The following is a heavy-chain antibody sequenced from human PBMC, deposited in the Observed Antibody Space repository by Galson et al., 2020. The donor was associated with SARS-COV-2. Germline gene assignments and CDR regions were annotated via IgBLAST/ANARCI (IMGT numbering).Heavy chain of an antibody. J-gene: IGHJ4*02. CDR3: AKEGDWNFGLDY. D-gene: IGHD1-7*01. V-gene: IGHV3-33*06. CDR1: GFSFSRFG. CDR2: IWYDGSKK. Sequence: GESLKISCAASGFSFSRFGMHWVRQAPGKGLEWVAVIWYDGSKKEYADSVKARFTISRDNSNHTVYLQMNSLRAEDTAVYYCAKEGDWNFGLDYWGQGILVTVSS.